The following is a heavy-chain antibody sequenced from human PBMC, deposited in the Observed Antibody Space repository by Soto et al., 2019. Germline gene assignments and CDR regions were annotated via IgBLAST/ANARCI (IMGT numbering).Heavy chain of an antibody. J-gene: IGHJ4*02. V-gene: IGHV4-34*01. CDR2: INHNGST. CDR1: GGSFSGYY. CDR3: ARENRFMITFGGMPYFDY. D-gene: IGHD3-16*01. Sequence: QVQLQQWGAGLLKPSETLSLTCAVYGGSFSGYYWSWIRQPPGKGLERIGEINHNGSTNYNPSLNSRVTISRGTAKNQFSRKLSSVAVADTALYYWARENRFMITFGGMPYFDYWCQGTLVTVSS.